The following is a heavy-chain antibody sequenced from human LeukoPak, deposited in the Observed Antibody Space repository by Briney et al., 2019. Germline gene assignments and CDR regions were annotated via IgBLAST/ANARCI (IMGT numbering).Heavy chain of an antibody. J-gene: IGHJ4*02. CDR1: GFTFSSYA. V-gene: IGHV3-30*04. Sequence: GGSLRLSCAAPGFTFSSYAMHWVRQAPGKGLEWVAVISYDGSNKYYADSVKGRFTISRDNSKNTLYLQMNSLRAEDTAVYYCARDGCDILTGYYICYFDYWGQGTLVTVSS. D-gene: IGHD3-9*01. CDR3: ARDGCDILTGYYICYFDY. CDR2: ISYDGSNK.